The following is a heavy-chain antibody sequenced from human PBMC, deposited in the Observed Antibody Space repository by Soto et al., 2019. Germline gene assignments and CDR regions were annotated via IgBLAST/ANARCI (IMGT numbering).Heavy chain of an antibody. Sequence: EMQLVESGGGLVQPGGSMRLSCAASGFTFSGYWMHWVRQAPGKGLVWVSHINSDGSDTTYADSVKGRFTISRDNPKSTLYLQMNSVRAEDTGVYYCARGSEAYYYYYGMAVWGPGTTVTVSS. CDR2: INSDGSDT. V-gene: IGHV3-74*03. CDR3: ARGSEAYYYYYGMAV. CDR1: GFTFSGYW. J-gene: IGHJ6*02.